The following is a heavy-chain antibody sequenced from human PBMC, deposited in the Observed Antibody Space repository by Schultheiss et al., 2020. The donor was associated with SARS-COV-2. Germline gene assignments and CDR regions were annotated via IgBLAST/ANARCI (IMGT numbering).Heavy chain of an antibody. V-gene: IGHV4-34*01. CDR2: IYHSGST. Sequence: SETLSLTCAVYGGSFSGYYWSWIRQHPGKGLEWIGNIYHSGSTNYNPSLKSRVTISVDTSKNQFSLKLSSVTAADTAVYYCARVKVGYSSSWYPTHYYGMDVWGQGTTVTVSS. J-gene: IGHJ6*02. D-gene: IGHD6-13*01. CDR1: GGSFSGYY. CDR3: ARVKVGYSSSWYPTHYYGMDV.